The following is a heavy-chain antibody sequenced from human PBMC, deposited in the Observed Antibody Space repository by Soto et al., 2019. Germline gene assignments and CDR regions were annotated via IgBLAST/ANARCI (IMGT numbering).Heavy chain of an antibody. D-gene: IGHD2-2*01. Sequence: LRLSCAASGFTFSSYSMNWVRQAPGKGLEWVSYISSSSSTIYYADSVKGRFTISRDNAKNSLYLQMNSLRDEDTAVYYCARGEGDIVLVPAAVNYYYYYGMDVWGQGTTVTVSS. J-gene: IGHJ6*02. CDR3: ARGEGDIVLVPAAVNYYYYYGMDV. CDR1: GFTFSSYS. V-gene: IGHV3-48*02. CDR2: ISSSSSTI.